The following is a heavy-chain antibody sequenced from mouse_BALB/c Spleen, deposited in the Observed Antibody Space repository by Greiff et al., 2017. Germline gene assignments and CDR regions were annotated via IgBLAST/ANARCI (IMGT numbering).Heavy chain of an antibody. J-gene: IGHJ4*01. Sequence: EVKVVESGGGLVKPGGSLKLSCAASGFAFSSYDMSWVRQTPEKRLEWVAYISSGGGSTYYPDTVKGRFTISRDNAKNTLYLQMSSLKSEDTAMYYCARDGYYEGFYAMDDWGQGTSVTVSS. CDR1: GFAFSSYD. V-gene: IGHV5-12-1*01. D-gene: IGHD2-3*01. CDR2: ISSGGGST. CDR3: ARDGYYEGFYAMDD.